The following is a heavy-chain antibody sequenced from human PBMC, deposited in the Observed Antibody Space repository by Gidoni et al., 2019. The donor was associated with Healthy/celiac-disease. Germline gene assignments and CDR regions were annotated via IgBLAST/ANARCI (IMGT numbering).Heavy chain of an antibody. CDR3: ATRYSSSWNNWFDP. CDR2: INHSGST. V-gene: IGHV4-34*01. J-gene: IGHJ5*02. D-gene: IGHD6-13*01. Sequence: QGPGKGLQWIGEINHSGSTNYNPSLKSRVTVSVDTSNNQFSLKLSSVTAADTAVYYCATRYSSSWNNWFDPWGQGTLVTVSS.